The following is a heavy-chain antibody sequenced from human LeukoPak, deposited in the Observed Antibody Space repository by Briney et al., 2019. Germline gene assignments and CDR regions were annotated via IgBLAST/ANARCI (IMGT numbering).Heavy chain of an antibody. Sequence: ASVKVSCKASGYTFTSYGISWVRQAPGQGLEWMGWISAYNGNTNYAQKLQGRVTMTTDTSTSTAYMELRSLRSDDTAVYYCARVEGLTGTTRDFDYWGQGTLVTVSS. V-gene: IGHV1-18*01. CDR1: GYTFTSYG. J-gene: IGHJ4*02. CDR3: ARVEGLTGTTRDFDY. D-gene: IGHD1-7*01. CDR2: ISAYNGNT.